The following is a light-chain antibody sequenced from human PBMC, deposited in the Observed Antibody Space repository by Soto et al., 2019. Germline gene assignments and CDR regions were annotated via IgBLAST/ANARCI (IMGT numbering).Light chain of an antibody. V-gene: IGKV3-15*01. CDR1: QSVSSN. CDR2: GAS. Sequence: EIVMTQSPATRSVSPGERATLSCRASQSVSSNLAWYQQKPGQAPRLLIYGASTRATGIPARFSGSGSVTEFTLTISSLQSEDFAVYYCQQYNNWPPPLTFGGGTKVEIK. CDR3: QQYNNWPPPLT. J-gene: IGKJ4*01.